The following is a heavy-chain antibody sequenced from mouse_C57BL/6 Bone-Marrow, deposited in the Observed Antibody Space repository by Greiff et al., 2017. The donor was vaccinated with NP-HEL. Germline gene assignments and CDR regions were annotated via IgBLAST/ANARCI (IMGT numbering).Heavy chain of an antibody. V-gene: IGHV1-52*01. Sequence: QVQLQQPGAEPVRPGSSVKLSCKASGYTFTSYWMHWVKQRPIQGLEWIGNIDPSDSETHYNQKFKDKATLTVDKSSSTAYMQLSSLTSEDSAVYYCARITTAVAFDYWGQGTTLTVSS. CDR3: ARITTAVAFDY. J-gene: IGHJ2*01. CDR1: GYTFTSYW. CDR2: IDPSDSET. D-gene: IGHD1-1*01.